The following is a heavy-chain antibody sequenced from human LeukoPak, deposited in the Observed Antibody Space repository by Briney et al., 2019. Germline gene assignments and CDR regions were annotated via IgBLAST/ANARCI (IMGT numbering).Heavy chain of an antibody. CDR2: ISGSGGST. CDR1: GFTFSSYA. CDR3: VKDQGFYYDSSVYY. Sequence: PGGSLRLSCAASGFTFSSYAMSWVRQAPGKGLGWVSAISGSGGSTYYGDSVKGRFTISRDNSKNTLYLQMNSLRAEDTAVYYCVKDQGFYYDSSVYYWGQGTLVTVSS. J-gene: IGHJ4*02. V-gene: IGHV3-23*01. D-gene: IGHD3-22*01.